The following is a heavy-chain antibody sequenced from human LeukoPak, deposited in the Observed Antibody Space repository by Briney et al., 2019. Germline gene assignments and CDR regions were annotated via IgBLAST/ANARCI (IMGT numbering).Heavy chain of an antibody. V-gene: IGHV1-8*02. J-gene: IGHJ6*02. CDR1: GYTFTSYG. CDR3: ARAGGLYGYYYYYGMDV. Sequence: ASVKVSCKASGYTFTSYGISWVRQATGQGLEWMGWMNPNSGNTGYAQKFQGRVTMTRNTSISTAYMELSSLRSEDTAVYYCARAGGLYGYYYYYGMDVWGQGTTVTVSS. CDR2: MNPNSGNT. D-gene: IGHD2-15*01.